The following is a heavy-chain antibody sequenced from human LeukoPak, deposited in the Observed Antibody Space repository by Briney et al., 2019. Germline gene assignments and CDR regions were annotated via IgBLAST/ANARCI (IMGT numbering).Heavy chain of an antibody. V-gene: IGHV4-34*01. CDR3: ARGQGLQGAFDI. J-gene: IGHJ3*02. CDR1: GGSFSGYY. CDR2: INHSGST. D-gene: IGHD4-11*01. Sequence: TSETLSLTCAVYGGSFSGYYWSWIRQPPGKGLEWIGEINHSGSTNYNPSLKSRVTISVDTSKNQFSLKLSSVTAADTAVYYCARGQGLQGAFDIWGQGTMVTVSS.